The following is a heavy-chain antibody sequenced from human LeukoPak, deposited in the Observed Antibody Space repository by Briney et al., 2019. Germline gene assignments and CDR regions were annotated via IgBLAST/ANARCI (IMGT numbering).Heavy chain of an antibody. J-gene: IGHJ5*02. CDR3: AKDRPGSARFDP. Sequence: PSETLSLTCTVSGYSISSGYYWGWIRQPPGKGLEWIGSIYHSGSTYYNPSLKSRVTIPVDTSKNQFSLKLSSVTAADTAVYYCAKDRPGSARFDPWGQGTLVTVSS. D-gene: IGHD6-19*01. CDR2: IYHSGST. V-gene: IGHV4-38-2*02. CDR1: GYSISSGYY.